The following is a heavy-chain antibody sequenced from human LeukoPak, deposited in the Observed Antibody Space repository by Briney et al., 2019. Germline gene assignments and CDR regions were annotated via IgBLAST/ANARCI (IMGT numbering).Heavy chain of an antibody. CDR1: GFTFTSNW. V-gene: IGHV3-7*01. J-gene: IGHJ4*02. Sequence: GGSLRLSCAASGFTFTSNWMSWVRQAPGKGLEWVANIQQGGSLIRYLDSVEGRFTISRDNARNSVYLQMDGLRAEDTAVYYCARVDPTNLGFCDCWGQGTQVTVSS. CDR2: IQQGGSLI. CDR3: ARVDPTNLGFCDC. D-gene: IGHD2-8*01.